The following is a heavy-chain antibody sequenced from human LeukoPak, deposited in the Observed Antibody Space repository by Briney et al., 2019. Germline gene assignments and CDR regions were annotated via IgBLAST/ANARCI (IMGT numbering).Heavy chain of an antibody. CDR1: GYTFTCYY. CDR3: ARDHCSGGSCYSSFDY. CDR2: INPNSGGT. J-gene: IGHJ4*02. D-gene: IGHD2-15*01. Sequence: GASVKVSCKASGYTFTCYYMHWVRQAPGQGLEWMGWINPNSGGTNYAQKFQGWVTMTRDTSISTAYMELSRLRSDDTAVYYCARDHCSGGSCYSSFDYWGQGTLVTVSS. V-gene: IGHV1-2*04.